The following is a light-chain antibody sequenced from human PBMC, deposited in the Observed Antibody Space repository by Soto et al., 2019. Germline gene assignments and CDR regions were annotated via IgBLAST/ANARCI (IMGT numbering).Light chain of an antibody. CDR3: QQYYSLYI. CDR1: QGISSA. J-gene: IGKJ2*01. CDR2: DAS. Sequence: AIQLTQSPSSLSASVGDRVTITCRASQGISSALAWYQQKPGKAPKLLIYDASSLESGVPSRFSGSGSGTDFTLTISSLQPEDFATYYCQQYYSLYIFGQGTKLEI. V-gene: IGKV1-13*02.